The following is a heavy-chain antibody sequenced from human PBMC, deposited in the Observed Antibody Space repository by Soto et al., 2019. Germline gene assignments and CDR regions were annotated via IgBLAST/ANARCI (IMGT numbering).Heavy chain of an antibody. Sequence: SETLSLTCTVSGGSIRSYYWSWIRQSPGKGLEWIGYIYYTGTTNYNPSFKSRVTISVDTPKNQVSLKLSSVTAADTAVYYCARDPHTDGGFDPWGQGTMVTVSS. V-gene: IGHV4-59*12. CDR3: ARDPHTDGGFDP. J-gene: IGHJ5*02. D-gene: IGHD2-8*01. CDR2: IYYTGTT. CDR1: GGSIRSYY.